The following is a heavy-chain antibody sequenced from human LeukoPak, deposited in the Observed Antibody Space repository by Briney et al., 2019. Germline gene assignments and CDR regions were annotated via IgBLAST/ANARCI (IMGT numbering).Heavy chain of an antibody. Sequence: QPGGSLRLSCAASGFTISSDGMHWVRQAPGKGLEWVAVISYDGSNKYYADSVKGRFTISRDNSKNTLYLQMNSLRAEDTAVYYCAKDRGSSWFSTYFDYWGQGTLVTVSS. CDR2: ISYDGSNK. CDR1: GFTISSDG. D-gene: IGHD6-13*01. CDR3: AKDRGSSWFSTYFDY. V-gene: IGHV3-30*18. J-gene: IGHJ4*02.